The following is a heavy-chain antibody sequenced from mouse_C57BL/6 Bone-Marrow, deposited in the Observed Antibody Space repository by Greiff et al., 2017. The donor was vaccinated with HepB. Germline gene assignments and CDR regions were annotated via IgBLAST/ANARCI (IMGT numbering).Heavy chain of an antibody. J-gene: IGHJ2*01. V-gene: IGHV1-55*01. CDR3: ARRTTVGATDY. CDR1: GYTFTSYW. Sequence: VQLQQPGAELVKPGASVKMSCKASGYTFTSYWITWVKQRPGQGLEWIGDIYPGSGSTNYNEKFKSKATLTVEPSSSTAYMQLSSLTSEDAAVYYCARRTTVGATDYWGQGTTLTVSS. D-gene: IGHD1-1*01. CDR2: IYPGSGST.